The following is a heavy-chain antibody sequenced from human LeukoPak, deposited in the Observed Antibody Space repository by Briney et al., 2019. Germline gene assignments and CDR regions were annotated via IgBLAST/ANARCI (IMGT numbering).Heavy chain of an antibody. J-gene: IGHJ3*02. Sequence: GGSLRPSRAASGFTFTSYGMTWVRQAPGKGLEWVSAISGSGGSAYYADSVKGRFTISRDNSKNTLYLQMNSLRAEDTAVYYCAKDRGAVAGFAFDIWGQGTMVTVSS. V-gene: IGHV3-23*01. D-gene: IGHD6-19*01. CDR2: ISGSGGSA. CDR1: GFTFTSYG. CDR3: AKDRGAVAGFAFDI.